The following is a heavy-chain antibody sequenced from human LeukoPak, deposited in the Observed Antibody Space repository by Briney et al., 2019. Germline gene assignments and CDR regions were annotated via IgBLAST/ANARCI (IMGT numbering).Heavy chain of an antibody. CDR2: IIPILGIA. V-gene: IGHV1-69*04. CDR1: GGTFSRYA. CDR3: ARSAMVRGVNDY. J-gene: IGHJ4*02. D-gene: IGHD3-10*01. Sequence: PVKASCKASGGTFSRYAISWVRQAPGPGLEWMGRIIPILGIANYAQKFQGRVTITADKSTSTAYMELSSLRSEDTAVYHCARSAMVRGVNDYWGQGTLVTVSS.